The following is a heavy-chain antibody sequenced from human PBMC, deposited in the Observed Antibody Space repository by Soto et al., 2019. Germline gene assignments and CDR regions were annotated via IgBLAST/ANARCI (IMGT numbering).Heavy chain of an antibody. D-gene: IGHD1-26*01. CDR2: VSYEGSIA. V-gene: IGHV3-30*03. CDR3: DRAFAQTEGDYYHYGMDV. Sequence: GGSLRLSCAASGFSFGSYAMYWVRQPPGKGLEWVATVSYEGSIAYYSDSVKGRFTISRDNSMHTIYLQMNSLRAEDSALYYCDRAFAQTEGDYYHYGMDVWGQGTRVTVSS. CDR1: GFSFGSYA. J-gene: IGHJ6*02.